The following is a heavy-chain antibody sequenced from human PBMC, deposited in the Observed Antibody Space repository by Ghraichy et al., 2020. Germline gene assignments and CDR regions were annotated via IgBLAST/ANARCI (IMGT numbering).Heavy chain of an antibody. CDR2: IYYSGTT. CDR1: GASISGFY. V-gene: IGHV4-59*01. Sequence: SETLSLTCTVSGASISGFYWSWIRQPPGKGLEWIGHIYYSGTTNYSPSLKSRITLSVDRSQNLVSLRLSSVTSADTAVYYCARVPTMFGVAPWGMDIWGQGTTVTVS. CDR3: ARVPTMFGVAPWGMDI. D-gene: IGHD3-3*01. J-gene: IGHJ6*02.